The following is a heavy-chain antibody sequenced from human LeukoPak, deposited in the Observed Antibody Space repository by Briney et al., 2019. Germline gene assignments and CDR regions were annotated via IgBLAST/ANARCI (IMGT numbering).Heavy chain of an antibody. CDR1: GGSISSYY. Sequence: SETLSLTCTVSGGSISSYYWSWIRQPPGKGLEWIGYIYYSGSTNYNPSLKSRVTISVDTSKNQFSLKLSSVTAADTAVYYCARAHERYYYDSSGYYYYDYWGQGTLVTVSP. J-gene: IGHJ4*02. V-gene: IGHV4-59*01. D-gene: IGHD3-22*01. CDR2: IYYSGST. CDR3: ARAHERYYYDSSGYYYYDY.